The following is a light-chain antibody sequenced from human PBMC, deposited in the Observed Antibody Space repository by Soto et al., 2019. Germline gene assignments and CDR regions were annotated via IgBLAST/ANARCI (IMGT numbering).Light chain of an antibody. CDR1: SSDVGGYDF. CDR3: CSYAGSYNLGV. J-gene: IGLJ3*02. V-gene: IGLV2-11*01. Sequence: QSALTQPRSVSGSPGRSVTISCTGTSSDVGGYDFVSWYQQHPGKAPKLMIHDVTKRPSGVPDRFSGSKSGNSASLTISGLQAEDEADYYCCSYAGSYNLGVFGGGTQLTVL. CDR2: DVT.